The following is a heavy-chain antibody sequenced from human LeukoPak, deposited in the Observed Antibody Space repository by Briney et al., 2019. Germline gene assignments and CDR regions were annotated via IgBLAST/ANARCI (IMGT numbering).Heavy chain of an antibody. CDR1: GFTFSNAR. J-gene: IGHJ4*02. CDR2: IKSKTDGGTT. V-gene: IGHV3-15*01. Sequence: GGSLRLSCAASGFTFSNARMSWVRQAPGKGLEWVGRIKSKTDGGTTDYAAPVKGRFTISRDDSKNTLYLQMNSLKTEDTAVYYCTTDAGRLGELIDYWGQGTLVTVSS. CDR3: TTDAGRLGELIDY. D-gene: IGHD3-10*01.